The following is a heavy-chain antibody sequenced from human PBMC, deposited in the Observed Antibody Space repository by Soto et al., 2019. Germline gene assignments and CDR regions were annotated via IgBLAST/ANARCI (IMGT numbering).Heavy chain of an antibody. CDR2: IYYSGST. Sequence: QLQLQESGPGLVKPSETLSLTCTVSGGSISSSSYYWGWIRQPPGKGLEWIGSIYYSGSTYYNPSLKSRVTISVDTSKNQFSLKLSSVTAADTAVYYRARHFGTSSHRDYWGQGTLVTVSS. V-gene: IGHV4-39*01. CDR3: ARHFGTSSHRDY. J-gene: IGHJ4*02. D-gene: IGHD2-2*01. CDR1: GGSISSSSYY.